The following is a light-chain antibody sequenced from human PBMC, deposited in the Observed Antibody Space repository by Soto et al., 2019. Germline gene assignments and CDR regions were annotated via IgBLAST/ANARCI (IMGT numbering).Light chain of an antibody. CDR3: QQYGSSSWT. V-gene: IGKV3-20*01. CDR2: GAS. CDR1: QSVSSN. Sequence: EIMMTQSPATLSVSLGERATLSCRASQSVSSNLAWYQQKPGQAPRLLIYGASSRATGIPDRFSGSGSGTDFTLTISRLEPEDFAVYYCQQYGSSSWTFGQGTKVDIK. J-gene: IGKJ1*01.